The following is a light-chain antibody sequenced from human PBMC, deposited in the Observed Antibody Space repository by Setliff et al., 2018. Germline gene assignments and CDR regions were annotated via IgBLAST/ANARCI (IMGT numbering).Light chain of an antibody. V-gene: IGLV1-40*01. CDR3: QSYGGGLDGYV. CDR1: SSNLGAGFS. J-gene: IGLJ1*01. CDR2: SDN. Sequence: QSVLTQPPSVSGAPGQRVTISCTGSSSNLGAGFSVHWYQVLPGTAPKLLIYSDNHRPSGVPDRFSGSKSGTSASLAITGLQSEDEADYYCQSYGGGLDGYVFGTGTKAPS.